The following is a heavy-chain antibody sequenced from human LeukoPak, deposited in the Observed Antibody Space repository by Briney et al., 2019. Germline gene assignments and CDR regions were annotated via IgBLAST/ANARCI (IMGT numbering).Heavy chain of an antibody. CDR2: ISWNSGSI. Sequence: GGSLRLSCAASGFTFDDYAMHWVRQAPGKGLEWVSGISWNSGSIGYADSVKGRFTISRDNAKNSLYLQMNSLRAEDTAVYYCARVKGQWLRLAFDYWGQGTLVTVSS. J-gene: IGHJ4*02. CDR1: GFTFDDYA. CDR3: ARVKGQWLRLAFDY. D-gene: IGHD5-12*01. V-gene: IGHV3-9*01.